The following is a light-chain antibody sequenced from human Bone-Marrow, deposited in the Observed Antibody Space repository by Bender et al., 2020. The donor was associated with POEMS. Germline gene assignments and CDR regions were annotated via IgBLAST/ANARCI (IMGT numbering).Light chain of an antibody. Sequence: SYVLTQPPSVSVAPGQTASITCGGDNIGRKSVHWYQQKPGQAPVLVVYDDSDRPSGIPERFSGSNSDNTATLSISRVEAGDEADYYCQALDSTTVVFGGGTKLTVL. V-gene: IGLV3-21*02. CDR2: DDS. CDR3: QALDSTTVV. CDR1: NIGRKS. J-gene: IGLJ3*02.